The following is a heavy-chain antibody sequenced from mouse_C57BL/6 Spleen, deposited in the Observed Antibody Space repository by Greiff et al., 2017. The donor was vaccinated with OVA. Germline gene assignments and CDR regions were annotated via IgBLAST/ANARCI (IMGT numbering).Heavy chain of an antibody. CDR1: EYEFPSHD. CDR3: ARGGYDWYFDV. CDR2: INSDGGST. Sequence: EVKLQESGGGLVQPGESLKLSCESNEYEFPSHDMSWVRKTPEKRLELVAAINSDGGSTYYPDTMERRFIISRDNTKKTRYLQMSSLRSEDTALYYCARGGYDWYFDVWGTGTTVTVSS. V-gene: IGHV5-2*01. J-gene: IGHJ1*03. D-gene: IGHD2-2*01.